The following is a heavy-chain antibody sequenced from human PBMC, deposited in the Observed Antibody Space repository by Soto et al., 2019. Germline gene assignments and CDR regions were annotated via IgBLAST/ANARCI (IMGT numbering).Heavy chain of an antibody. CDR2: IKQDGSEK. D-gene: IGHD6-13*01. CDR1: GFTFSSYW. CDR3: ARHGYSSSPRGAFDI. V-gene: IGHV3-7*01. J-gene: IGHJ3*02. Sequence: GGSLRLSCAASGFTFSSYWMSWVRQAPGKGLEWVANIKQDGSEKYYVDSVKGRFTISRDNAKNSLYLQMNSLRAEDTAVYYCARHGYSSSPRGAFDIWGQGTMVTV.